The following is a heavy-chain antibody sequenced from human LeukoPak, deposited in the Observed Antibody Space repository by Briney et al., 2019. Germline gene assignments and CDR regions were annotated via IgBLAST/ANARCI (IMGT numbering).Heavy chain of an antibody. CDR2: IYYSGST. V-gene: IGHV4-59*01. J-gene: IGHJ4*02. D-gene: IGHD3-3*01. CDR1: GGSFSSYY. CDR3: ARFTSSGYPIKYYFDY. Sequence: SETLSLTCTVSGGSFSSYYWSWIRQSPGKGLEWIGNIYYSGSTNYNPSLKSRVTISVDTSRNQFSLKLSSVTAADPAVYYCARFTSSGYPIKYYFDYWGQGTLVTVSS.